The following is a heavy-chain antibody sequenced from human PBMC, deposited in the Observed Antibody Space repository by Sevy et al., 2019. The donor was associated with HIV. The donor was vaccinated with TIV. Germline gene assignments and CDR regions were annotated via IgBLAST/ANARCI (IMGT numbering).Heavy chain of an antibody. CDR2: INIRSTDI. CDR3: ARDSRRWLQLPDAFDI. Sequence: GGSLRLSCTASGFTFASYSMNWVRQTPGKGLEWVSCINIRSTDIKYADSVMGRFTISRDNAKNSLYLQMDSLRAEDTAVYYCARDSRRWLQLPDAFDIWGRGTMVTVSS. J-gene: IGHJ3*02. V-gene: IGHV3-21*01. D-gene: IGHD1-1*01. CDR1: GFTFASYS.